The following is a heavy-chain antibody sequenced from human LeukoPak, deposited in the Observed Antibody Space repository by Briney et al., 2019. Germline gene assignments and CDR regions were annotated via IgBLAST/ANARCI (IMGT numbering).Heavy chain of an antibody. J-gene: IGHJ4*02. CDR3: ARGPNSNWSGLDF. CDR2: ISPTGSTT. V-gene: IGHV3-74*01. D-gene: IGHD6-6*01. CDR1: GFSFSGHW. Sequence: GGSLRLSCIASGFSFSGHWMHWARQLPGKGLVWVSRISPTGSTTSYADSVKGRFTVSRGNAKNTLYLQVNNLRAEDTAVYYCARGPNSNWSGLDFWGQGTLLTVPS.